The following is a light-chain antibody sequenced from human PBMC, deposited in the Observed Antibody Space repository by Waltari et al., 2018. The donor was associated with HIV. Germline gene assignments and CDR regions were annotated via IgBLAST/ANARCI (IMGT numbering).Light chain of an antibody. CDR3: QSYDSNNQGV. J-gene: IGLJ3*02. CDR2: ENN. Sequence: NFMLTQPHSVSESPGKTVIISCTGSSGSIAGNYVQWFQQRPGSAPTTVIYENNQRPSGVPDRFSGSIDTSSNSASLTISGLKTDDEADHYCQSYDSNNQGVIGGGTKLTVL. CDR1: SGSIAGNY. V-gene: IGLV6-57*02.